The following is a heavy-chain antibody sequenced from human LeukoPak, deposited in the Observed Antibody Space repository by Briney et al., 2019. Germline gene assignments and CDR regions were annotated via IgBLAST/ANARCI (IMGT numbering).Heavy chain of an antibody. CDR3: AKDASYDTSGYGAFNM. CDR2: ISGSGGTT. Sequence: GGSLRLSCAASGFTFSSYWMHWVRQAPGKGLEWVSIISGSGGTTHYADPVKGRFTISRVNSKDTLYLQMNSLRAEDTAIYYCAKDASYDTSGYGAFNMWGQGTMVIVSS. V-gene: IGHV3-23*01. CDR1: GFTFSSYW. J-gene: IGHJ3*02. D-gene: IGHD3-22*01.